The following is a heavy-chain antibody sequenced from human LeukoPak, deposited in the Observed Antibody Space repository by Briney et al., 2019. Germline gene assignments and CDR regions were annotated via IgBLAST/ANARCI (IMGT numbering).Heavy chain of an antibody. CDR3: ARWVSQYYFDY. D-gene: IGHD2-21*01. V-gene: IGHV3-7*01. CDR2: INQDGSEK. J-gene: IGHJ4*02. Sequence: VGSLRLSCEASGFTLNYYWMSWVRQAPGKGLEWVANINQDGSEKYFVDSVKGRFTISRDNAQNSVFLQMDSLRVDDTAVYYCARWVSQYYFDYWGQGTHVTVSS. CDR1: GFTLNYYW.